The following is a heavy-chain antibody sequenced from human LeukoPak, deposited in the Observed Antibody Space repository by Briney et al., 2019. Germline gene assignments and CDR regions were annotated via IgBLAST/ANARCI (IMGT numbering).Heavy chain of an antibody. Sequence: GGSLRLSCAASGFTFSSYGMSWVRQAPGKGLEWVSAISGSGGSTYYADSVKGRFTISRDNSKNTLYLQMNSLRAEDTAVYYCAKGGYDYVWGSYRFPPFDYWGQGTLVTVSS. V-gene: IGHV3-23*01. CDR3: AKGGYDYVWGSYRFPPFDY. CDR1: GFTFSSYG. J-gene: IGHJ4*02. D-gene: IGHD3-16*02. CDR2: ISGSGGST.